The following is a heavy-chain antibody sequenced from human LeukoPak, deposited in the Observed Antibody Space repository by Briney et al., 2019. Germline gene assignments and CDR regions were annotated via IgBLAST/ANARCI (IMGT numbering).Heavy chain of an antibody. CDR2: FYYSGST. D-gene: IGHD5-24*01. Sequence: SETLSLTCTVSGGSISSSSYYWGWIRQPPGKGLEWIGSFYYSGSTYYNPSLKSRVTISVDTSKNQFSLKLSSVTAADTAVYYCARPVYGGYKSINYFDYRGQGTLVTVSS. CDR1: GGSISSSSYY. J-gene: IGHJ4*02. V-gene: IGHV4-39*01. CDR3: ARPVYGGYKSINYFDY.